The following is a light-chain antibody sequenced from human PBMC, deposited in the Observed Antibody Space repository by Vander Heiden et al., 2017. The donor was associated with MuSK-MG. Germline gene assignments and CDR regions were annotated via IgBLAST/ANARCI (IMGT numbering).Light chain of an antibody. CDR2: DVT. J-gene: IGLJ2*01. CDR1: SSDVGAYNY. CDR3: SSYTSSSSVV. V-gene: IGLV2-14*03. Sequence: QSPLTQPPSVSGSPGQPPTISCTGTSSDVGAYNYVSWYPHHPGNAPKIMISDVTNRPSVGSNCFSGSKCDNTASLTISGLQAEDEDDYYCSSYTSSSSVVFGGGTKLTVL.